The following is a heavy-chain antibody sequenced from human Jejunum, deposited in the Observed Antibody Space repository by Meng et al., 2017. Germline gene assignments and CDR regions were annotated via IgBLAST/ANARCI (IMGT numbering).Heavy chain of an antibody. J-gene: IGHJ2*01. Sequence: GGSLRLSCTTSGFSFGDFGMSWIRQAPGKGLECVGFIRSKSYGGTAEYAASVRGRFTISRDDSKSIVYLQMNSLKSEDTAVYYCTRDQQSQQVSYWYFDLWGRGTLVTVSS. CDR3: TRDQQSQQVSYWYFDL. D-gene: IGHD6-13*01. V-gene: IGHV3-49*03. CDR1: GFSFGDFG. CDR2: IRSKSYGGTA.